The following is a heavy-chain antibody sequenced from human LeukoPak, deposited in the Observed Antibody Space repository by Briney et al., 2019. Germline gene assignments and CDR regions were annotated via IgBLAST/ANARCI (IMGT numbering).Heavy chain of an antibody. Sequence: PSETLSLTCTVSGGSISSYYWSWIRQPPGKGLEWIGYIYYSGSTNYNPSLKSRVTISVDTSKNQFSLKLSSVTAADTAVYYCARETYSSGRIPFDYWGQGTLVTVSS. CDR3: ARETYSSGRIPFDY. CDR2: IYYSGST. CDR1: GGSISSYY. V-gene: IGHV4-59*01. D-gene: IGHD6-19*01. J-gene: IGHJ4*02.